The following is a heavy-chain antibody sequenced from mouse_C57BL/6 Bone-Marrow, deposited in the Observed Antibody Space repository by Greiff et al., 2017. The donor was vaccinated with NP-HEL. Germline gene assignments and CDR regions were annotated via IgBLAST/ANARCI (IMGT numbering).Heavy chain of an antibody. CDR1: GFTFSSYA. Sequence: EVKVEESGGGLVKPGGSLKLSCAASGFTFSSYAMSWVRQTPEKRLEWVATISDGGSYTYYPDNVKGRFTISRDNAKNNLYLQMSHLKSEDTAMYYCARDGLPRGDYWGQGTTLTVSS. D-gene: IGHD2-4*01. CDR3: ARDGLPRGDY. J-gene: IGHJ2*01. V-gene: IGHV5-4*01. CDR2: ISDGGSYT.